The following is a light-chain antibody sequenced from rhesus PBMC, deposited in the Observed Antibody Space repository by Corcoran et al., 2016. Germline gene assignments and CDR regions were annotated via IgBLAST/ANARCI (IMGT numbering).Light chain of an antibody. CDR1: QSVSSN. Sequence: EIVMTQSPATLSLSPGERATLSCRASQSVSSNLAWYQQKPGQAPRLLIYEASNRATGIPDRVSGSGSGTDFTLTISSLEPEDVGVYYCQQESNWWTFGQGTKVEIK. J-gene: IGKJ1*01. V-gene: IGKV3-35*01. CDR2: EAS. CDR3: QQESNWWT.